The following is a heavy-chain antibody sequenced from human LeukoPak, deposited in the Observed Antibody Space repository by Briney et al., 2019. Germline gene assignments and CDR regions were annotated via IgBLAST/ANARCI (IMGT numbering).Heavy chain of an antibody. D-gene: IGHD2-2*01. CDR1: GGSFSGYY. Sequence: SETLSLTCAVYGGSFSGYYWSWIRQPPGKGLEWIGEINHSGSTNYNPSLKSRVTISVDTSKNQFSPKLSSVTAADTAVYYCARVEVKYCSSTSCYSGDYWGQGTLVTISS. J-gene: IGHJ4*02. CDR2: INHSGST. V-gene: IGHV4-34*01. CDR3: ARVEVKYCSSTSCYSGDY.